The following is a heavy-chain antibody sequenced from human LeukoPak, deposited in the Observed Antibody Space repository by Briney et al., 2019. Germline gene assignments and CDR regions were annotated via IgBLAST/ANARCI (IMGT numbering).Heavy chain of an antibody. D-gene: IGHD6-25*01. CDR2: IYYSGST. Sequence: SGTLSLTCTVSGGSISSYYWSWIRQPPGKGLEWIGYIYYSGSTNYNPSLKSRVTISVDTSKNQFSLKLSSVTAADTAVYYCARESHSSDFDYWGQGTLVTVSS. J-gene: IGHJ4*02. CDR3: ARESHSSDFDY. CDR1: GGSISSYY. V-gene: IGHV4-4*08.